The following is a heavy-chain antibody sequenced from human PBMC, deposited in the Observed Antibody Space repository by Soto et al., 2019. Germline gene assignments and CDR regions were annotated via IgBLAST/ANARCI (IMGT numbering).Heavy chain of an antibody. CDR2: IKSKTDGGTT. D-gene: IGHD4-17*01. CDR3: TTEGNDYGDPHVY. CDR1: GFTFSNAW. J-gene: IGHJ4*02. Sequence: EVQLVESGGGLVKPGGSLRLSCAASGFTFSNAWMSWVRQAPGKGLEWVGRIKSKTDGGTTDYAAPVKGRFTISRDDSKNTLYLQMNSLKTEDTAVYYCTTEGNDYGDPHVYWGQGTLVTVSS. V-gene: IGHV3-15*01.